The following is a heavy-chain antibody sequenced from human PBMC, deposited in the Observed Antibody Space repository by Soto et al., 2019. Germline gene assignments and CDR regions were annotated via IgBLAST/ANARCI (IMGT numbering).Heavy chain of an antibody. J-gene: IGHJ4*02. Sequence: GESLKISCKVFGDSFTGFWIGWVRQMPGKGLEWVASIYPRDSDIRYNPSFQGQVTISADRSTTTAYLQWSSLRASDTAMYYCARQIYDSDTGPNFQYYFDSWGQGTPVTVSS. CDR2: IYPRDSDI. V-gene: IGHV5-51*01. CDR3: ARQIYDSDTGPNFQYYFDS. CDR1: GDSFTGFW. D-gene: IGHD3-22*01.